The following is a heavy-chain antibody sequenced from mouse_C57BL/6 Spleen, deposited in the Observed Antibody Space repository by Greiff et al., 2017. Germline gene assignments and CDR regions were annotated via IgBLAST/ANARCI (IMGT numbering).Heavy chain of an antibody. V-gene: IGHV5-17*01. CDR2: ISSGSSTI. D-gene: IGHD1-2*01. J-gene: IGHJ2*01. CDR3: ASHYGHFDD. CDR1: GFTFSDYG. Sequence: VQLKEPGGGLVKPGGSLKLSCAASGFTFSDYGMHWVRQAPEKGLEWVAYISSGSSTIHYADTVQGRFTISRDNAKNTLCLQMTSLRSEDTAMYYCASHYGHFDDWGKGTTLTVSS.